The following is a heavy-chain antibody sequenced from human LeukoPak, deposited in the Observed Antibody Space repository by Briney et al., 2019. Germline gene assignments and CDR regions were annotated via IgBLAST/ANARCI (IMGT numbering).Heavy chain of an antibody. D-gene: IGHD6-6*01. CDR1: AFSISSGFY. J-gene: IGHJ4*02. Sequence: SETLSLTCTVSAFSISSGFYWGWIRQPPGKGLEWIGSIYHSGSTYYNPSLKSRVTISVDTSKNQVSLKLRSVTAADTAVYYCARDRPFTPTGYFDYWGQGTLVTVSS. CDR3: ARDRPFTPTGYFDY. CDR2: IYHSGST. V-gene: IGHV4-38-2*02.